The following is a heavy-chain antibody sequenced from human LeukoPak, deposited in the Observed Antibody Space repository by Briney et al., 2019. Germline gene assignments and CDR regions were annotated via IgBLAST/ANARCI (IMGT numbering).Heavy chain of an antibody. CDR3: AREIGYSSSWDFDY. V-gene: IGHV1-18*01. CDR1: GYTFTSYG. Sequence: ASVKVSCKASGYTFTSYGISWVRQAPGQGPEWMGWISAYNGNTNYAQKLQGRVTMTTDTSTSTAYMELRSLRSDDTAVYYCAREIGYSSSWDFDYWGQGTLVTVSS. CDR2: ISAYNGNT. D-gene: IGHD6-13*01. J-gene: IGHJ4*02.